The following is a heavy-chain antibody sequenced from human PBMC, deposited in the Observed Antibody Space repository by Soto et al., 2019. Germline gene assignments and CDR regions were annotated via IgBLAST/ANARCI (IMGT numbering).Heavy chain of an antibody. CDR2: IIPIFGTA. CDR3: ARDDRTGTTWGNSYYYYGMDV. Sequence: QVQLVQSGAEVKKPGSSVKVSCKASGGTFSSYAISWVRQAPGQGLEWMGGIIPIFGTANYAQKFQGRVTITADESTSTAYMELSSLRSEDTAVYYCARDDRTGTTWGNSYYYYGMDVWGQGTTVTVSS. D-gene: IGHD1-7*01. J-gene: IGHJ6*02. CDR1: GGTFSSYA. V-gene: IGHV1-69*01.